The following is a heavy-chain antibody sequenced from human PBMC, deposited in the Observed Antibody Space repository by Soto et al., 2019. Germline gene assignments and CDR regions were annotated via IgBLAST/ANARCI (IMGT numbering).Heavy chain of an antibody. Sequence: QVQLVQSGAEVKKPGSSVKVSCKASGGTFSSYAISWVRQAPGQGLEWMGGIIPIFGTANYAQKFQGRVTITADESTSTAYMELSSLRSEDTAVYYCARDTVIVGALPDAFDIWGQGTMVTVSS. CDR1: GGTFSSYA. J-gene: IGHJ3*02. CDR2: IIPIFGTA. D-gene: IGHD1-26*01. V-gene: IGHV1-69*01. CDR3: ARDTVIVGALPDAFDI.